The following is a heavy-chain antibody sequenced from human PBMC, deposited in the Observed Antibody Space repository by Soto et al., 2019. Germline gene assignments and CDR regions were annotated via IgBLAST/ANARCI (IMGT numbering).Heavy chain of an antibody. CDR1: GGSIGSYY. V-gene: IGHV4-59*01. CDR3: ARGYCSGGSCYYNWFDP. D-gene: IGHD2-15*01. Sequence: SETLSLTCTVSGGSIGSYYRSWIRQPPGKGLEWIGYIYYSGSTNYNPSLKSRVTISVDTSKNQFSLKLSSVTAADTAVYYCARGYCSGGSCYYNWFDPWGQGTLVTV. CDR2: IYYSGST. J-gene: IGHJ5*02.